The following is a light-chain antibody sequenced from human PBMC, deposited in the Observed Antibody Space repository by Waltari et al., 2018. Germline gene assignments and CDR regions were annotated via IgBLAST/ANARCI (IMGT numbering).Light chain of an antibody. J-gene: IGLJ3*02. CDR2: EDT. V-gene: IGLV3-10*01. CDR3: YSTETGDNYRGV. CDR1: ALTRKS. Sequence: SYELTQSPSVSVSPGQTVRITRSGDALTRKSVCWYQQKSGQAPVLLIYEDTKRPSGIPGRFSGSSSGTVATLTLTGAQVDDDADYYCYSTETGDNYRGVFAGGTKLTVL.